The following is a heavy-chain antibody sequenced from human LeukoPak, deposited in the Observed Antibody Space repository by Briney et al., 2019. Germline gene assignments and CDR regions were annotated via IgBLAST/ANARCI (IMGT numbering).Heavy chain of an antibody. CDR1: AIAFRNYA. CDR2: ITGSGTTT. D-gene: IGHD4-17*01. CDR3: GIDPNGDYIGAFDF. V-gene: IGHV3-23*01. J-gene: IGHJ3*01. Sequence: PEGSLRLSCVASAIAFRNYAMTWLRQAPGKGLEWVSSITGSGTTTRYADSVKGRFTISRDNSVGTLYLQLNSLSAEDTAVYYFGIDPNGDYIGAFDFWGQGTKVTASS.